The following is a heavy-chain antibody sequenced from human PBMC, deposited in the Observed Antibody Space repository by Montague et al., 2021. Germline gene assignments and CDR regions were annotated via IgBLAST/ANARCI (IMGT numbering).Heavy chain of an antibody. CDR1: GGSISSGGFY. D-gene: IGHD2-15*01. J-gene: IGHJ4*02. CDR2: IYDSGST. CDR3: ARSGGSCSGGRCDTFDY. V-gene: IGHV4-31*03. Sequence: TLSLTCSVSGGSISSGGFYWSWIRQHPGKGPEGIGSIYDSGSTNYNPSLKSRLTLSRDTSKNQVSLRLTSVTAAETAVYYCARSGGSCSGGRCDTFDYWGQGTLVTVSS.